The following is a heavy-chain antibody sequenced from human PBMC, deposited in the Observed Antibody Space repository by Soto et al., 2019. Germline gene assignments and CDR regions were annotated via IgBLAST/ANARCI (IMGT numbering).Heavy chain of an antibody. CDR2: TYYRSKGYN. CDR1: GDSVSSNSAA. D-gene: IGHD3-3*01. CDR3: ARESITVFGVVWETYGMDV. Sequence: PAQXLSLTCAISGDSVSSNSAAWNWIRQSPSRGLECLGRTYYRSKGYNDYSVSVKSRITINPDTSKNQFSLQLNSVTPEDTAVYYCARESITVFGVVWETYGMDVWGQGTTVTVSS. J-gene: IGHJ6*02. V-gene: IGHV6-1*01.